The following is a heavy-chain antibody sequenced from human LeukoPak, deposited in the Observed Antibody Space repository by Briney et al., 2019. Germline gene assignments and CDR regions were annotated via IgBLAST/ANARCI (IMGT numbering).Heavy chain of an antibody. CDR2: IYHSGST. D-gene: IGHD2-15*01. Sequence: SETLSLTRTVSGGSISSGGYYWSWIRQPPGKGLEWIGYIYHSGSTYYNPSLKSRVTISVDRSKNQFSLKLSSVTAADTAVYYCARDLRVAATNWFDPWGQGTLVTVSS. J-gene: IGHJ5*02. CDR3: ARDLRVAATNWFDP. CDR1: GGSISSGGYY. V-gene: IGHV4-30-2*01.